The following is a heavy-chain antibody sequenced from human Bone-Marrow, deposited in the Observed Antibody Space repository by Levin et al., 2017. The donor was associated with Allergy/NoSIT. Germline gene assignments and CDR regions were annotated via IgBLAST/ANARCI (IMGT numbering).Heavy chain of an antibody. CDR3: AKDPTTEYSYQRGAIDY. D-gene: IGHD5-18*01. CDR1: GFTFSSYA. Sequence: GGSLRLSCAASGFTFSSYAMSWVRQAPGKGLEWVSAISGSGGSTYYADSVKGRFTISRDNSKNTLYLQMNSLRAEDTAVYYCAKDPTTEYSYQRGAIDYWGQGTLVTVSA. V-gene: IGHV3-23*01. J-gene: IGHJ4*02. CDR2: ISGSGGST.